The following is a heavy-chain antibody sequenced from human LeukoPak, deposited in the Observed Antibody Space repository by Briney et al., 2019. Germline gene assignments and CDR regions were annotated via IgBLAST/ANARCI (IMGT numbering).Heavy chain of an antibody. CDR3: ARGGIAAAGPPVDY. D-gene: IGHD6-13*01. CDR2: INHSGST. Sequence: PSETLSLTCAVYGGSFSGYYWSWIREPPGKGLEWIGEINHSGSTNYNPFLKSRVTISVDTSKNQFSLKLSSVTAADTAVYYCARGGIAAAGPPVDYWGQGTLVTVSS. V-gene: IGHV4-34*01. J-gene: IGHJ4*02. CDR1: GGSFSGYY.